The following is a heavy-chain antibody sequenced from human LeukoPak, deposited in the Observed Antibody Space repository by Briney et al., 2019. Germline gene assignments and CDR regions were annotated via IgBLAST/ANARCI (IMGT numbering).Heavy chain of an antibody. CDR2: INPSGGST. CDR1: GYTFTSYY. D-gene: IGHD3-10*01. J-gene: IGHJ4*02. V-gene: IGHV1-46*01. Sequence: ASVKVSCKASGYTFTSYYMHWVRQAPGQGLEWMGIINPSGGSTSYAQKFQGRVTMTRDTSTSTVYMELSSLRSEDTAVYYCARGASTYYGSGSYYRDYWGQGTLVTVSS. CDR3: ARGASTYYGSGSYYRDY.